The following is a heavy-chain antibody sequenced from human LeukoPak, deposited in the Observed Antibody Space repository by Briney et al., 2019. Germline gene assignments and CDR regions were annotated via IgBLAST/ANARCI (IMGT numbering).Heavy chain of an antibody. Sequence: SGPTLVKPTQTLTLTCTCSGFSLSTSGVGVGWIRQPPGKALEWLALIYWDDDKRYSPSLKSRLTITKDTSKNQVVLTMTNLDRVDTATYYCVDSAAGGTVFDYWGQGTLVTVSS. J-gene: IGHJ4*02. CDR1: GFSLSTSGVG. D-gene: IGHD6-13*01. CDR2: IYWDDDK. V-gene: IGHV2-5*02. CDR3: VDSAAGGTVFDY.